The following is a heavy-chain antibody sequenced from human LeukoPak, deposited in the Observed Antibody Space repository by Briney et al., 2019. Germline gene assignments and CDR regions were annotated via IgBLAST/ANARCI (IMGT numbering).Heavy chain of an antibody. J-gene: IGHJ4*02. CDR1: GGSISSYY. CDR3: ARSRTTMIRGSPNWSFDY. D-gene: IGHD3-10*01. Sequence: SETLSFTCTVSGGSISSYYWSWIRQPPGKGLEWIGYIYYSGSTNYNPSLKSRVIISVDTSKNQFSLSLSSVTAADTAVYYCARSRTTMIRGSPNWSFDYWGQGILVTVSS. CDR2: IYYSGST. V-gene: IGHV4-59*01.